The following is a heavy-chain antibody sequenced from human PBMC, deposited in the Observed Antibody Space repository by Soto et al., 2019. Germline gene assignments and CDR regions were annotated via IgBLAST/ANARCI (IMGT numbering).Heavy chain of an antibody. J-gene: IGHJ6*02. CDR2: IDWDDDK. CDR1: GFSLTTPGMC. V-gene: IGHV2-70*12. D-gene: IGHD3-10*01. Sequence: SGPTLVNPRQTLTLTCTFSGFSLTTPGMCVSWIRQPPGKALEWLAVIDWDDDKYYSTSLKTRLSISTDTSKNQVVLEMTNVAPVDTATYYCAHIRGAGAYYYYPMDVWGQGTTVTVSS. CDR3: AHIRGAGAYYYYPMDV.